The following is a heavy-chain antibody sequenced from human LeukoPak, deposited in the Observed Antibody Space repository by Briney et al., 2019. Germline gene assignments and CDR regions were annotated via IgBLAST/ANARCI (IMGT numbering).Heavy chain of an antibody. CDR1: GFTFTSSA. J-gene: IGHJ4*02. D-gene: IGHD3-22*01. CDR2: IVVGSGNT. Sequence: ASVKVSCKASGFTFTSSAMQWVRQARGQRLEWVGWIVVGSGNTNYAQKFQERVTITRDMSTSTAYMELSSLRSEDTAVYYCAAVPDYYDSAPPADWGQGTLVTVSS. CDR3: AAVPDYYDSAPPAD. V-gene: IGHV1-58*02.